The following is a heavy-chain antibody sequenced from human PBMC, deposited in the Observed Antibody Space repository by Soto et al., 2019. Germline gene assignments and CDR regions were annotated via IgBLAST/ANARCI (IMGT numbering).Heavy chain of an antibody. CDR1: GGSISSSSYY. Sequence: SETLSLTCTVSGGSISSSSYYWGWIRQPPGKGLEWIGSIYYSGSTYYNPSLKSRVTISVDTSKNQFSLKLSSVTAADTAVYYCASSTGPRDYYYHYMDVWGKGTTVTISS. V-gene: IGHV4-39*01. CDR2: IYYSGST. CDR3: ASSTGPRDYYYHYMDV. J-gene: IGHJ6*03.